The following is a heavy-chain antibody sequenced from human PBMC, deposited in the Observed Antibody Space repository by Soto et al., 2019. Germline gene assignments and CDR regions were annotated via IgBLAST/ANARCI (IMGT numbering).Heavy chain of an antibody. J-gene: IGHJ1*01. Sequence: GGSLRLSCAASGFTFSSYAMSWVRQAPGKGLEWVSAISGSGGSTYYADSVKGRFTISRDNSKNTLYLQMNSLRAEDTAVYYCAKVRGYCSGGSCYHPLTRATGLPPQYFQHWGQGTLVTVSS. CDR1: GFTFSSYA. CDR2: ISGSGGST. CDR3: AKVRGYCSGGSCYHPLTRATGLPPQYFQH. V-gene: IGHV3-23*01. D-gene: IGHD2-15*01.